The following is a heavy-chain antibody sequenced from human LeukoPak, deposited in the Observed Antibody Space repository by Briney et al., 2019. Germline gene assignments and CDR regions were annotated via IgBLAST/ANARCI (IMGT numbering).Heavy chain of an antibody. V-gene: IGHV3-48*04. J-gene: IGHJ3*02. D-gene: IGHD3-22*01. CDR3: ARDSYYYESSGYFHEAFDI. CDR2: ITSSSSTI. Sequence: GGSLRLSCAASGFTFSSYTMNWVRQAPGKGLEWVSYITSSSSTIYYEDSVKGRFTISRDNAKNSLYLQMNSLRAEDTAVYYCARDSYYYESSGYFHEAFDIWGQGTMVTVSS. CDR1: GFTFSSYT.